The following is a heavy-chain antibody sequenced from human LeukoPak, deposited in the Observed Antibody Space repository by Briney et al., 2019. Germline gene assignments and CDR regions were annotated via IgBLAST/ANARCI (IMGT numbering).Heavy chain of an antibody. CDR2: FDPEDGET. CDR1: GYTLTELS. CDR3: ATSNKTYYYDSSGYYYGYYFDY. Sequence: ASVKVSCTVSGYTLTELSMHWVRQAPGKGLEWMGGFDPEDGETIYAQKFQGRVTMTEDTSTDTAYMELSSLRSGDTAVYYCATSNKTYYYDSSGYYYGYYFDYWGQGTLVTVSS. J-gene: IGHJ4*02. D-gene: IGHD3-22*01. V-gene: IGHV1-24*01.